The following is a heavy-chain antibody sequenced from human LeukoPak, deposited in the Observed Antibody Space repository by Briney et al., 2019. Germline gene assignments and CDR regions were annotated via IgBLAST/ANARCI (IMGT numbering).Heavy chain of an antibody. D-gene: IGHD5-24*01. CDR2: IYYSGST. J-gene: IGHJ5*02. V-gene: IGHV4-59*05. CDR1: GGSFSGYY. Sequence: PSETLSLTCAVYGGSFSGYYWSWIRQPPGKGLEWIGSIYYSGSTYYNPSLKSRVTISLDMSKKQFSLKLSSVTAADTAVYYCASYNFNYNWFDPWGQGTLVTVSS. CDR3: ASYNFNYNWFDP.